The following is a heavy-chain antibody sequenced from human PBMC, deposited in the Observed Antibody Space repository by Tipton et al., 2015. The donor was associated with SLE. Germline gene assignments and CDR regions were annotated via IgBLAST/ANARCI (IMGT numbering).Heavy chain of an antibody. CDR1: GFTFSSYA. Sequence: SLRLSCSASGFTFSSYAMHWVRQAPGKGLEYVSAISSNGGSTYYADSVKGRFTISRDNSKNTLYLQMNSLRAEDTAVYYCAKDRGESSWIPRDAFDIWGQGTMVTVSS. V-gene: IGHV3-64*04. CDR3: AKDRGESSWIPRDAFDI. D-gene: IGHD6-13*01. J-gene: IGHJ3*02. CDR2: ISSNGGST.